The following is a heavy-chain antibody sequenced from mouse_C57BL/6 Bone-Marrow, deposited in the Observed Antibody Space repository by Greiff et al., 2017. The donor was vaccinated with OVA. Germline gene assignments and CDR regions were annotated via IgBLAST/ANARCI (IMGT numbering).Heavy chain of an antibody. CDR2: ISSGSSTI. Sequence: EVHLVESGGGLVKPGGSLKLSCAASGFTFSDYGMHWVRQAPEKGLEWVAYISSGSSTIYYADTVKGRFTISRDNAKNTLFLQMTSLRSEDTAMYYCARNWDPAWFAYWGQGTLVTVSA. J-gene: IGHJ3*01. CDR1: GFTFSDYG. D-gene: IGHD4-1*01. V-gene: IGHV5-17*01. CDR3: ARNWDPAWFAY.